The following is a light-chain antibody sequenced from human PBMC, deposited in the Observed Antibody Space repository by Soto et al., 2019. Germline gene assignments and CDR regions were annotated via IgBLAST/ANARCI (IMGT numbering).Light chain of an antibody. J-gene: IGKJ2*01. V-gene: IGKV1-39*01. CDR3: QQSYSTPLT. Sequence: DIQMTQSPSSLSASVGDRVTITCRASQSISSYLNWYQQKPGKAPKLLIYAASSLQSGVPSRFSGSGSGTDFTLNISSLQPEDFATYYCQQSYSTPLTFCQGTKLEIK. CDR1: QSISSY. CDR2: AAS.